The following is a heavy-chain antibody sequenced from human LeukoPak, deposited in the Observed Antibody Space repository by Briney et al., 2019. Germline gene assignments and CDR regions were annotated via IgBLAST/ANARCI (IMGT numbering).Heavy chain of an antibody. J-gene: IGHJ6*02. V-gene: IGHV1-46*01. Sequence: ASVKVSCKASVYTFTSYSVHWVRQAPGGGVDWMGIINPSDGSTSYAQKFQGTVTMTRDTSTSTVYMQLSSLRSDDTAVYYRARAISPVAYYGMDVWGQGTTGNVPS. D-gene: IGHD3-3*01. CDR1: VYTFTSYS. CDR3: ARAISPVAYYGMDV. CDR2: INPSDGST.